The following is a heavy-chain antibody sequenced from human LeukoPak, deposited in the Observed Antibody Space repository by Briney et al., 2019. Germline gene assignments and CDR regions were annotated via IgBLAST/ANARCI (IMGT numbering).Heavy chain of an antibody. CDR1: GGTFSSYA. CDR3: ARVVPMVRGAPVAAFDI. V-gene: IGHV1-69*13. D-gene: IGHD3-10*01. Sequence: GASVKVSCKVSGGTFSSYAISWVRQAPGQGLEWMGGIIPIFGTANYAQKFQGRVTITADESTSTAYMELSSLRSEDTAVYYCARVVPMVRGAPVAAFDIWGQGTMVTVSS. J-gene: IGHJ3*02. CDR2: IIPIFGTA.